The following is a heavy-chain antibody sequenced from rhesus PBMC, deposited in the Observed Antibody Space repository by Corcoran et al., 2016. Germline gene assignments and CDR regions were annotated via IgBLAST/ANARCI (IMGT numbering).Heavy chain of an antibody. CDR2: IYGMGSST. CDR3: ARTYYYSGSYYYFDY. CDR1: GGSISSSY. D-gene: IGHD3-16*01. Sequence: QLQLQESGPGLVKPSETLSVTCAVSGGSISSSYWSWIRQAPGKGLEWIGYIYGMGSSTNYNPSIKSRVTLSVDTSKNQLSLKLSSVTTADTAVYYCARTYYYSGSYYYFDYWGQGVLVTVSS. V-gene: IGHV4-169*01. J-gene: IGHJ4*01.